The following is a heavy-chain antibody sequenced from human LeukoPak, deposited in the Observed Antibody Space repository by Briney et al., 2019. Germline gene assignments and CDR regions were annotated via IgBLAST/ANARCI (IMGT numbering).Heavy chain of an antibody. Sequence: GGSLRLSCAASGFTVSSNYMSWVRQAPGKGLEWMAVISYDGNDKYYVDSVKGRFTVSRDNSKNTLYLQMNSLRAEDTAVYYCATYSSPDYWGQGTLVTVSS. CDR3: ATYSSPDY. CDR2: ISYDGNDK. D-gene: IGHD6-13*01. V-gene: IGHV3-30*03. J-gene: IGHJ4*02. CDR1: GFTVSSNY.